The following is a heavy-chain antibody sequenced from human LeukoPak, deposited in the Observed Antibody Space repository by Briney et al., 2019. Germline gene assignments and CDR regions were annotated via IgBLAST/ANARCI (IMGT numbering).Heavy chain of an antibody. CDR3: AKDMRIVGATVGFDY. CDR1: GFTFDDYA. CDR2: ISWNSGSI. V-gene: IGHV3-9*01. D-gene: IGHD1-26*01. Sequence: GGSLRLSCAASGFTFDDYAMHWVRQAPGKGLEWVSGISWNSGSIGYADSVKGRFTISRDNAKNSLYLQMNSLRAEDTALYYCAKDMRIVGATVGFDYWGQGTLATVSS. J-gene: IGHJ4*02.